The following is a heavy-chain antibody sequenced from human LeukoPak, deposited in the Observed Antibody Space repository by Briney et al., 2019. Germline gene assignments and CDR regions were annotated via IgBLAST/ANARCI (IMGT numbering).Heavy chain of an antibody. D-gene: IGHD6-19*01. CDR2: IYHSGST. V-gene: IGHV4-30-2*01. J-gene: IGHJ4*02. CDR1: GGSISSGGYY. Sequence: PSETLSLTCTVSGGSISSGGYYWSWIRQPPGKGLEWIGYIYHSGSTYYNPSLKSRVTISVDRSKNQFSLKLSSVTAADTAVYYCAREGSGWYREYYFDYWGQGTLVTVSS. CDR3: AREGSGWYREYYFDY.